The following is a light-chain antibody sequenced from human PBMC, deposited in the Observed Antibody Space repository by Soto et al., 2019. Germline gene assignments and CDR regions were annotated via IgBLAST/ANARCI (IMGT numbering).Light chain of an antibody. J-gene: IGKJ3*01. CDR1: QSVSSSY. CDR3: QQYGSSPLFT. Sequence: EIVLTQSPGTLSLSPGERATLSCRASQSVSSSYLAWYQQKPGQAPSLLIYGASSRATGIPDRFSGSGSGTDFTLTISRLEPDDFAVDYCQQYGSSPLFTVGPGTKVDIK. V-gene: IGKV3-20*01. CDR2: GAS.